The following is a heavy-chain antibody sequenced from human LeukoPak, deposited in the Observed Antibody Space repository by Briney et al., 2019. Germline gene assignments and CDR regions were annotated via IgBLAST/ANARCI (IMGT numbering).Heavy chain of an antibody. V-gene: IGHV3-53*01. D-gene: IGHD3/OR15-3a*01. Sequence: GGSLRLSCAASGFTFSSYWMSWVRQAPGKGLEWVSIIYSGGNTYCADSVKGRFTISRDNSKNTLYLQMNSLRAEDTAVYYCARDRGLNDAFDIWGQGTMVTVSS. J-gene: IGHJ3*02. CDR3: ARDRGLNDAFDI. CDR2: IYSGGNT. CDR1: GFTFSSYW.